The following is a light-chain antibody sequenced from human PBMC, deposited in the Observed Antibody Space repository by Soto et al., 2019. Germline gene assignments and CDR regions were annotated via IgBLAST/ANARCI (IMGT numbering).Light chain of an antibody. CDR2: GAS. J-gene: IGKJ2*01. Sequence: EIVLTQSPGTLSLSPGERATLSCRASQSVSSTYIAWYQQNPGQAHRLLIYGASSRATGIPDRFSGSGSGTDFTLTISRLEPDDFAVYFCQPYGRSAPFTFGQGTKVEIK. CDR1: QSVSSTY. V-gene: IGKV3-20*01. CDR3: QPYGRSAPFT.